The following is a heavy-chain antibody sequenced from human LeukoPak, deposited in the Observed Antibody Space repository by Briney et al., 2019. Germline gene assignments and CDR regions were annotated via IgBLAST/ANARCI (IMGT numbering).Heavy chain of an antibody. Sequence: PSETLSLTCTVSGGSISSGDYYWSWIRQPPGKGLEWIGYIYYSGSTYYNPSLKSRVTISVDTSKNQFSLRLSSVTAADTAVYYCARSGRLRPIDYWGQGTLVTVSS. V-gene: IGHV4-30-4*02. CDR2: IYYSGST. D-gene: IGHD5-12*01. J-gene: IGHJ4*02. CDR1: GGSISSGDYY. CDR3: ARSGRLRPIDY.